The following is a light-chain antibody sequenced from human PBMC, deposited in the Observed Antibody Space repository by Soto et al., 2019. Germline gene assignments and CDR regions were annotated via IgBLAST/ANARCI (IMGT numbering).Light chain of an antibody. CDR3: LQYSGSSYT. CDR1: QSIGRW. Sequence: DIQMTQSPSTLSASVGDRVTITCRASQSIGRWLAWYQQKPGKAPQYLIFDASSLYGGVPLRFSGSGSGTEFTLTITSLQPYDSATYYCLQYSGSSYTFGQGTKVDIK. V-gene: IGKV1-5*01. CDR2: DAS. J-gene: IGKJ2*01.